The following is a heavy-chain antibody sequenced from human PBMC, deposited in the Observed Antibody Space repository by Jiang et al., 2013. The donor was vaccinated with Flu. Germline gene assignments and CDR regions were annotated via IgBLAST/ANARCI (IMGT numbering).Heavy chain of an antibody. CDR2: IYSSGST. V-gene: IGHV4-4*07. D-gene: IGHD3-22*01. CDR1: GGSISGYY. J-gene: IGHJ2*01. Sequence: GPGLVKPAETLSLTCSVSGGSISGYYWNWIRQPAGKGLEWIGRIYSSGSTNYNPSLKSRVTMSVDTSKNRFSLNFSSVTAADAAVYYCARRQNDYYDSSGSYYWYFDFWGRGTLVTVSS. CDR3: ARRQNDYYDSSGSYYWYFDF.